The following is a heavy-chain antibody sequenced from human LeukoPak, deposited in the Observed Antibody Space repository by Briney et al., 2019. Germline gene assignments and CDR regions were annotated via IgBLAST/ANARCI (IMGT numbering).Heavy chain of an antibody. J-gene: IGHJ3*01. Sequence: GGSLRLSCAVSGFTLSGFWMCWSRQAQGKGLEWVASINSDGSEGYYADVVKGRFTISRDNAKNSLYLQINSLRAEDTAVYYCARSSYSSSSSVWGQGTMVTVSS. CDR1: GFTLSGFW. V-gene: IGHV3-7*03. D-gene: IGHD6-6*01. CDR2: INSDGSEG. CDR3: ARSSYSSSSSV.